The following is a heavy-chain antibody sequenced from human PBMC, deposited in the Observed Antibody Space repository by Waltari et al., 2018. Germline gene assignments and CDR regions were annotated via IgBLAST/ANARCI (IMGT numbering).Heavy chain of an antibody. Sequence: QVQLVQSGAEVKKPGASVKVSCKASGYTFTSYAMHWVRQAPGQRLEWMGWINAGNGNTKYSQKFQGRVTITRDTSASTAYMELSSLRSEDTAVYYCAIVVVPAAYPLVDYWGQGTLVTVSS. CDR1: GYTFTSYA. V-gene: IGHV1-3*01. D-gene: IGHD2-2*01. J-gene: IGHJ4*02. CDR2: INAGNGNT. CDR3: AIVVVPAAYPLVDY.